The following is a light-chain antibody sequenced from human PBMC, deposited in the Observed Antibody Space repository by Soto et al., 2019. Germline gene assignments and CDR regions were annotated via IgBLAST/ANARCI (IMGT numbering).Light chain of an antibody. CDR3: QQYGSSRTWT. J-gene: IGKJ1*01. CDR2: GAS. CDR1: QSVSSSY. Sequence: EIVLTQSPGTLSLSPGERATLSCRASQSVSSSYLAWYQQKPGQAPGLLIYGASSRATGIPDRFSGSGSGTDFTLTISRLEPEDFAVYYCQQYGSSRTWTFGQGTQFDIK. V-gene: IGKV3-20*01.